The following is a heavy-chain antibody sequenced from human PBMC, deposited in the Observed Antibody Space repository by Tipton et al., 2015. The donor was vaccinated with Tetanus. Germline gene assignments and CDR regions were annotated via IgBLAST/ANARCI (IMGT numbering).Heavy chain of an antibody. CDR2: VSYSGRT. CDR3: ARGWSECSSWSCSPFDS. Sequence: WNWIRQPPGKGLEWLAYVSYSGRTNSNYSLKSRITISQDTSKNQFSLKLTSVTAADTAVYYCARGWSECSSWSCSPFDSWGQGTLVTVSS. J-gene: IGHJ4*02. V-gene: IGHV4-59*01. D-gene: IGHD2-2*01.